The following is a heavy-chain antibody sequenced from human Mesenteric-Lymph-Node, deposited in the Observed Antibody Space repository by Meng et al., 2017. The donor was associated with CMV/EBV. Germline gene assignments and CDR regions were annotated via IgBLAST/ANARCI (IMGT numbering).Heavy chain of an antibody. Sequence: GSLRLSCTVSGVPISSYYWTWIRQPPGKGLEWIGYVYYTGSTNYNPSLKSRLTISIDMSKNQFTLKLSAVTAADTAVYYCARHYNWGWYDYWGQGRLVTVSS. CDR3: ARHYNWGWYDY. CDR2: VYYTGST. J-gene: IGHJ4*02. D-gene: IGHD7-27*01. V-gene: IGHV4-59*01. CDR1: GVPISSYY.